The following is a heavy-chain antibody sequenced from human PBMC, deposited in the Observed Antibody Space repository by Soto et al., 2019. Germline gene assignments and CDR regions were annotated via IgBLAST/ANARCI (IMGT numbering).Heavy chain of an antibody. CDR3: AREVTRVRYRVNDSVLVANYARDV. CDR2: MNPNSGNT. J-gene: IGHJ6*02. Sequence: ASVKVSCKASGYTFTSYDINWVRQATGQGLEWMGWMNPNSGNTGYAQKFQGRVTMTRSTSISTAYMELSSLRSEDTAVYYCAREVTRVRYRVNDSVLVANYARDVWPQGTT. V-gene: IGHV1-8*01. CDR1: GYTFTSYD. D-gene: IGHD5-12*01.